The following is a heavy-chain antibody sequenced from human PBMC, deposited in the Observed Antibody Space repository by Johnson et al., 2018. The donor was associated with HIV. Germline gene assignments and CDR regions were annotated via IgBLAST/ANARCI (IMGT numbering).Heavy chain of an antibody. J-gene: IGHJ3*02. CDR1: GFTFDDYG. CDR2: ISYDGSNK. V-gene: IGHV3-30*03. CDR3: ARDNWNDADGAFDI. D-gene: IGHD1-20*01. Sequence: VQLVESGGGVVRPGGSLRLSCEASGFTFDDYGMSWVRQGPGKGLEWVAVISYDGSNKYYADSVKGRFTISRDNSKNTLYLQMNSLRAEDTAVYYCARDNWNDADGAFDIWGQGTMVTVSS.